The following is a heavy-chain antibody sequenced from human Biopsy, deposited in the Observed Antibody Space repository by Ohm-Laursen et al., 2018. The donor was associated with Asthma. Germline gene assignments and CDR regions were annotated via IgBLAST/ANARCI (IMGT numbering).Heavy chain of an antibody. J-gene: IGHJ3*02. D-gene: IGHD3-9*01. Sequence: SVKVSCKASGYTFINYAIHWVRQAPGQRLEWMGWINAGNGNTRYSHKFQGRVTISRDTSASAAYMDLSSLRSEDTAVYYCARTYYDFLTGQVNDAFDMWGQGTMVTVSS. CDR2: INAGNGNT. V-gene: IGHV1-3*01. CDR1: GYTFINYA. CDR3: ARTYYDFLTGQVNDAFDM.